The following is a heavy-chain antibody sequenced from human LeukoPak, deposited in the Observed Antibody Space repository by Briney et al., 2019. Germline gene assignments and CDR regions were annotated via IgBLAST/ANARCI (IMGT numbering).Heavy chain of an antibody. V-gene: IGHV3-7*01. J-gene: IGHJ4*02. CDR3: ARLAPSGYYPYYFDY. CDR1: GFTFSSYW. Sequence: PGGSLRLSCAASGFTFSSYWMSWVRQAPGKGLEWVANIKQDGSEKYYVDSVKGRFTISRDNAKNSLYLQMNSLRAEDTAVYYCARLAPSGYYPYYFDYWGQGTLVTVSS. CDR2: IKQDGSEK. D-gene: IGHD3-3*01.